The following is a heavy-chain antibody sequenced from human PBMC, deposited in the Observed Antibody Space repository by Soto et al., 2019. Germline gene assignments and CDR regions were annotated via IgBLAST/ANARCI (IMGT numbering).Heavy chain of an antibody. J-gene: IGHJ3*02. CDR3: ATYDVLTGNDAFNI. D-gene: IGHD3-9*01. Sequence: SETLSLTCTVSGGSLNSYYWSWIRQPPGRGLEYIGYVYFSGSTHYNPSLQSRVTISIDMSNNRFSLKLSSVTATDTAVYYCATYDVLTGNDAFNIWGQGTMVTVSS. V-gene: IGHV4-59*08. CDR2: VYFSGST. CDR1: GGSLNSYY.